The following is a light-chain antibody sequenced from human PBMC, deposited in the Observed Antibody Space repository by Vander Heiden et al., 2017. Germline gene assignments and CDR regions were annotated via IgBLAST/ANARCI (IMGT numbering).Light chain of an antibody. J-gene: IGKJ4*01. CDR1: QSVNNW. Sequence: DIAMTQSPSTLAASLGDSVTITCRANQSVNNWLAWYQQKAGKAPKLLMYRASNLESGVPSGFSGSGSGTEFTLTISSLQPDDFATYYCQQEDNVPITFGGGTKVDIK. CDR2: RAS. V-gene: IGKV1-5*03. CDR3: QQEDNVPIT.